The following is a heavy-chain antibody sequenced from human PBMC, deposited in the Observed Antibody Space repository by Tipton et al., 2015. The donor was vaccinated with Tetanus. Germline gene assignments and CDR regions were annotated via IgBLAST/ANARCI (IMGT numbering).Heavy chain of an antibody. CDR1: GFTFSSYP. D-gene: IGHD3-10*01. CDR3: ASHYGSGSDDALDI. CDR2: ISYDGSNK. J-gene: IGHJ3*02. Sequence: SLRLSCAASGFTFSSYPMHWVRQAPGKGLEWVAVISYDGSNKYYADSVKGRFTISRDNSKNTLYLQMNSLRAEDTAVYYCASHYGSGSDDALDIWGQGAMVTVSS. V-gene: IGHV3-30*04.